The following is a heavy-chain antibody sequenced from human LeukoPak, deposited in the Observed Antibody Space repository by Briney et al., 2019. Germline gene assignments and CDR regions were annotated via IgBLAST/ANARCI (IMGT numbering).Heavy chain of an antibody. CDR1: GVSISSYY. CDR3: ARGGYYGSGSYYNRRLYFDY. D-gene: IGHD3-10*01. V-gene: IGHV4-59*01. J-gene: IGHJ4*02. CDR2: IYYSGNT. Sequence: SETLSLTCTVSGVSISSYYWSWTRQPPGKGLEWIGYIYYSGNTNYNPSFKSRVTISVDTSKNQFSLKLSSVTAADTAVYYCARGGYYGSGSYYNRRLYFDYWGQGTLVTVSS.